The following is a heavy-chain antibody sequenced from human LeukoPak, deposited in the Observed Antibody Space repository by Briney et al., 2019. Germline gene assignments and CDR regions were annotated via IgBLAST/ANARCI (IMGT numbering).Heavy chain of an antibody. CDR1: GFSFSRYS. J-gene: IGHJ4*02. D-gene: IGHD1-26*01. CDR2: ISSGTISTTT. CDR3: ARSKGAHDY. V-gene: IGHV3-48*02. Sequence: PGGSLRLSCVASGFSFSRYSMNWVRQAPGKGLEWVSYISSGTISTTTYYADFVKGRFTISRDNGKNSLYLQMNSLRDEDTALYFCARSKGAHDYWGQGTLVTVSS.